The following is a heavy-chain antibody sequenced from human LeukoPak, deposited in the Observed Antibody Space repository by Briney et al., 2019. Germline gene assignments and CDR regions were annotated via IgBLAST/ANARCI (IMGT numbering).Heavy chain of an antibody. CDR1: GFTVSSNY. V-gene: IGHV3-53*01. J-gene: IGHJ6*02. D-gene: IGHD3-10*01. CDR3: ARDVLTMVRGVRDYYYGMDV. Sequence: GSLRLSCAASGFTVSSNYMSWVRQAPGKGLEWVSVIYSGGSTYYADSVKGRFTISRDNSKNTLYLQMNSLRAEDTAVYYCARDVLTMVRGVRDYYYGMDVWGQGTTVTVSS. CDR2: IYSGGST.